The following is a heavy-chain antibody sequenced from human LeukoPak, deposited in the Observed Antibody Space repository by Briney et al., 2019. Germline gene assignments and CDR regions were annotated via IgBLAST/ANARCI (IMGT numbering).Heavy chain of an antibody. D-gene: IGHD1-1*01. J-gene: IGHJ4*02. V-gene: IGHV4-38-2*01. CDR1: GFSISNGYH. CDR3: ARVDWNPDY. CDR2: MYHRGNT. Sequence: PSETLSLTCAVSGFSISNGYHWGWVPQPPRKGLEWIGSMYHRGNTYYNPSLKSRVTISVDTSKNQFSLKLGSVAAADTALYYCARVDWNPDYWGQGTLVTVSS.